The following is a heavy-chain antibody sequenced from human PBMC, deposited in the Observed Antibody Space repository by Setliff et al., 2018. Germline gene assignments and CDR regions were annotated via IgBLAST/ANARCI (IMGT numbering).Heavy chain of an antibody. J-gene: IGHJ5*02. V-gene: IGHV4-59*08. CDR2: VYPSGST. Sequence: LSLTCSVSGGSISTSYWSWIRQSPGKGLEWIGYVYPSGSTNYNPSLKNRVTISIDTSKNQFSLKLNSVTASDTAIYYCARPQPRSGGNCFDPWGQGTLVTVSS. D-gene: IGHD3-10*01. CDR3: ARPQPRSGGNCFDP. CDR1: GGSISTSY.